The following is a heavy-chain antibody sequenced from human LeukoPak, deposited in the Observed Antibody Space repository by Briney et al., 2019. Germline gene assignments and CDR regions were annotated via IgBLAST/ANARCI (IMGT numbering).Heavy chain of an antibody. Sequence: PGRSLRLSCAASGFTFSSFALHWVRQAPGKGLEWVSVISYVGSNNYYADSVKGRFSVSRDKSKNTLPLQMNSLRVEDTAVYYCARVLFGDRGPFDYWGQGTLVTVSS. CDR2: ISYVGSNN. D-gene: IGHD4-17*01. J-gene: IGHJ4*02. V-gene: IGHV3-30*04. CDR1: GFTFSSFA. CDR3: ARVLFGDRGPFDY.